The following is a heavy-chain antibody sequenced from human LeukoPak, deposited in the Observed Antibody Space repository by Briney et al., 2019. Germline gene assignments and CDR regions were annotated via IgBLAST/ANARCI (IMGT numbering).Heavy chain of an antibody. D-gene: IGHD3-22*01. CDR1: GYSFTSYG. CDR2: ISIYNGNT. V-gene: IGHV1-18*01. CDR3: ARAGGRYDSSGYPVDY. J-gene: IGHJ4*02. Sequence: ASVKVSCKASGYSFTSYGLSWVRQAPGQGLEWMGWISIYNGNTNYTQKLQGRLTMTRDTSTSTAYMELRSLRSDDTAVYYCARAGGRYDSSGYPVDYWGQGTLVTVSS.